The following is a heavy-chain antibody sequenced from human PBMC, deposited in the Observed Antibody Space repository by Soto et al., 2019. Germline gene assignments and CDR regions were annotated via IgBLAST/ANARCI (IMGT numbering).Heavy chain of an antibody. CDR2: ISDDGDST. V-gene: IGHV3-23*01. CDR1: GFTFSDNA. D-gene: IGHD2-2*01. J-gene: IGHJ6*02. Sequence: EVQLLESGGGLVQPGGSLRLSCGASGFTFSDNAMTWVRQAPGKGLEWVSSISDDGDSTYYADSVKGRFTISRDNSMNTLFLQMSSLGAEDTAVYYCAKSLSTAVDYGLDVWGQGTSVTVSS. CDR3: AKSLSTAVDYGLDV.